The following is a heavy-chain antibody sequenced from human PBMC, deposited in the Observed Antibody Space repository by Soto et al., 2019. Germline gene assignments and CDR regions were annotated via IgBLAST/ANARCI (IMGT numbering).Heavy chain of an antibody. CDR3: ARDPAVVPAAFFDS. J-gene: IGHJ4*02. Sequence: HGGSLRLCCAACGFTFSSHAMNWVRQAPGKGLEWVSGISAGAYATYYADSVKGRFTISRDNSKDTLYLQMDSLRAGDTAVYYCARDPAVVPAAFFDSWGPGTQVTVSS. CDR1: GFTFSSHA. D-gene: IGHD2-2*01. CDR2: ISAGAYAT. V-gene: IGHV3-23*01.